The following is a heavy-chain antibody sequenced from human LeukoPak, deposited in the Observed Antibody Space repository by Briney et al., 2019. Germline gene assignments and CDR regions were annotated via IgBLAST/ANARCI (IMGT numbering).Heavy chain of an antibody. CDR2: IIPIFGTA. V-gene: IGHV1-69*01. J-gene: IGHJ4*02. CDR3: ARVRTYYYDSSGYYWGGLDY. CDR1: GGTFSSYA. Sequence: SVKVSCKASGGTFSSYAISWVRRAPGQGLEWMGGIIPIFGTANYAQKFQGRVTITADESTSTAYMELSSLRSEDTAVYYCARVRTYYYDSSGYYWGGLDYWGQGTLVTVSS. D-gene: IGHD3-22*01.